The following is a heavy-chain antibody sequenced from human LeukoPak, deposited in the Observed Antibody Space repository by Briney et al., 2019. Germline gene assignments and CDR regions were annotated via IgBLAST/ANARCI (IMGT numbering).Heavy chain of an antibody. V-gene: IGHV3-48*04. CDR1: GFTFGTYA. Sequence: GGSLRLSCAASGFTFGTYAMNWVRQAPGKGLEWVSYISSSSSTIYFPDSVKGRFTISGDNAKNSLYLQMNSLRAEDTAVYYCARSIRGSARFDYWGQGTLVTVSS. D-gene: IGHD3-10*01. CDR3: ARSIRGSARFDY. J-gene: IGHJ4*02. CDR2: ISSSSSTI.